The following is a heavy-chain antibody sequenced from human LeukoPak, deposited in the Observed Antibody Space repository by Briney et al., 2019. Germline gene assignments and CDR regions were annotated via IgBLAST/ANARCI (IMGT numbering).Heavy chain of an antibody. CDR1: GLTFSSYA. J-gene: IGHJ6*02. CDR2: ISGSGGST. D-gene: IGHD6-19*01. V-gene: IGHV3-23*01. CDR3: AKVVTRRGWYYYGMDV. Sequence: GGSLRLSCAASGLTFSSYAMSWVRQAPGKGLEWVSAISGSGGSTYYADSVKGRFTISRDNSKNTLYLQMNSLRAEDTAVYYCAKVVTRRGWYYYGMDVWGQGTTVTVSS.